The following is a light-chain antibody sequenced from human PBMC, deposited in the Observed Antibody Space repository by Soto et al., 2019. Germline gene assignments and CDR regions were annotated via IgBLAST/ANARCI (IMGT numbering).Light chain of an antibody. Sequence: IHRTHSPSTLSASVLYRVTITCRASQSISSWLAWYQQKPGKAPKLLIYDASNLESGVPSRFSGSGSGTEFTLTISSLQPEDFATYYCQQRNSYPITFGQGTRLEIK. CDR3: QQRNSYPIT. V-gene: IGKV1-5*01. J-gene: IGKJ5*01. CDR1: QSISSW. CDR2: DAS.